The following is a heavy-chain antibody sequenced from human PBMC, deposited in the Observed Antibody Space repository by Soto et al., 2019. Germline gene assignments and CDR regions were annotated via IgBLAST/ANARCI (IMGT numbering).Heavy chain of an antibody. V-gene: IGHV1-18*01. CDR2: ISAYNGDT. J-gene: IGHJ5*02. D-gene: IGHD3-3*01. CDR3: ARVKPPYFDFWSGYYSSWFDP. CDR1: GYTFTSYG. Sequence: ASVKVSCKASGYTFTSYGIIWVRQAPGQGLEWMGWISAYNGDTNYAQNLQGRLTMTTDTSTSTVYMELRSLRSDDTAVYYCARVKPPYFDFWSGYYSSWFDPWGQGTLVTVSS.